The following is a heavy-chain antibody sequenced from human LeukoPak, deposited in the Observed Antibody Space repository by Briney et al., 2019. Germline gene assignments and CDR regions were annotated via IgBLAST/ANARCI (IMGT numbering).Heavy chain of an antibody. CDR2: ISGSGGST. CDR3: AKVSYGDPYLAFDY. D-gene: IGHD4-17*01. J-gene: IGHJ4*02. V-gene: IGHV3-23*01. CDR1: GFTFSSYA. Sequence: GGSLRLSCAASGFTFSSYAMSWVRQAPGKGLEWVSAISGSGGSTYYADSVKGRSTISRDNSKNTLYLQMNSLRAEDTAVYYCAKVSYGDPYLAFDYWGQGTLVTVSS.